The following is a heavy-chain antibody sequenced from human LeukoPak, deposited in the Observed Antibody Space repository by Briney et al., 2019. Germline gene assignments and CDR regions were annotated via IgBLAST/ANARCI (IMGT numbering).Heavy chain of an antibody. CDR3: ARSYGSGSSAGY. CDR1: GGSISSSSYY. D-gene: IGHD3-10*01. Sequence: SETLSLTXTVSGGSISSSSYYWGWIRQPPGKGLEWIGSIYYSGSTYYNPSLQSRVKISVDTSKNQFSLKLSSVTAADTAVYYCARSYGSGSSAGYWGQGTLVTVSS. CDR2: IYYSGST. J-gene: IGHJ4*02. V-gene: IGHV4-39*01.